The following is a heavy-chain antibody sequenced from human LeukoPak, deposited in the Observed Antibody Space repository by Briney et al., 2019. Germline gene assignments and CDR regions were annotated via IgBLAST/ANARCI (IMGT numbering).Heavy chain of an antibody. Sequence: GGSLRLSCAASGFTFTSYGMTWVRQAPGKGLGWVSSISSSSSYIYYSDSVKGAFTLSRDNAKNSLYLQMNSLRAADTAVYYCAQLGITMIGGVWGKGTTVTISS. CDR3: AQLGITMIGGV. J-gene: IGHJ6*04. CDR2: ISSSSSYI. V-gene: IGHV3-21*01. CDR1: GFTFTSYG. D-gene: IGHD3-10*02.